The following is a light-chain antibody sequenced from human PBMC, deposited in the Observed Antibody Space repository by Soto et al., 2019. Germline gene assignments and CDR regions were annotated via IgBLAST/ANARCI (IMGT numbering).Light chain of an antibody. Sequence: IVLPHSPATLSFSPGSRATLSGGASQSVSSSYLAWYQQKPGLAPRLLIYDASSRATGIPDRFSGSGSGTDFTLTISRLEPEDFAVYYCQQYGSSLITFGQGTQREIK. CDR2: DAS. CDR1: QSVSSSY. CDR3: QQYGSSLIT. V-gene: IGKV3D-20*01. J-gene: IGKJ5*01.